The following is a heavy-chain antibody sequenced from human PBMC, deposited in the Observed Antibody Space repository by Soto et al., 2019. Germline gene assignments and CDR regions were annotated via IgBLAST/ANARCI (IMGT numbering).Heavy chain of an antibody. CDR2: ISYDGNNK. V-gene: IGHV3-30-3*01. CDR1: GFTFSSYA. J-gene: IGHJ4*02. CDR3: ARAPTTVTTAYYFDY. D-gene: IGHD4-17*01. Sequence: QVQLVESGGGVVQPGRSLRLSCAASGFTFSSYAMHWVRQAPGKGLEWVAVISYDGNNKYYADSVKGRFTISRDNSKNTLYLQMNSLRADDTAVYYCARAPTTVTTAYYFDYWGQGTRVTVSS.